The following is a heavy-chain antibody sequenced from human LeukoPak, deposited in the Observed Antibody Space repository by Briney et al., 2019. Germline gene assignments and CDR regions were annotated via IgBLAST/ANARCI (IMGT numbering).Heavy chain of an antibody. Sequence: PGGPLRLSCAASGFTFSSYSMNWVRQAPGKGPEWVSSISSSSSYIYYADSVKGRFTISRDNAKNSLYLQMNSLRAEDTAVYYCARFGSVAAGPWWSVGSKDFFDYWGQGTLVTVSS. V-gene: IGHV3-21*01. D-gene: IGHD6-13*01. J-gene: IGHJ4*02. CDR3: ARFGSVAAGPWWSVGSKDFFDY. CDR2: ISSSSSYI. CDR1: GFTFSSYS.